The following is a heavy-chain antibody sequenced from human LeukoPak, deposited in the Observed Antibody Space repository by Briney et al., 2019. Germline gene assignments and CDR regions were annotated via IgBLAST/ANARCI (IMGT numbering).Heavy chain of an antibody. V-gene: IGHV3-21*01. Sequence: AGGSLRLSCAASGFTFSSYSMNWVRQAPGKGLEWVSSISSSSSYIYYADSVKGRFTISRDNAKNSLYLQMNSLRAEDTAVYYCARDPTYYYDSSGYYYPNWFDPWGQGTLVTVSS. CDR1: GFTFSSYS. J-gene: IGHJ5*02. CDR3: ARDPTYYYDSSGYYYPNWFDP. D-gene: IGHD3-22*01. CDR2: ISSSSSYI.